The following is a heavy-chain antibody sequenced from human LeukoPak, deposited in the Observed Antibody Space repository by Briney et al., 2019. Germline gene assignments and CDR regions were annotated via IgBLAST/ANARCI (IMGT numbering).Heavy chain of an antibody. CDR1: GFTFSSYR. CDR2: ISGSSRYI. D-gene: IGHD3-22*01. CDR3: TRGLYDSTGYYPLDY. Sequence: GGSLRLSCAASGFTFSSYRMNWVRQAPGKGLEWVSSISGSSRYIYYADSVKGRFTISRDNAKNSLYLQMNSLRAEDTAVYYCTRGLYDSTGYYPLDYWGQGTLVTVSS. V-gene: IGHV3-21*01. J-gene: IGHJ4*02.